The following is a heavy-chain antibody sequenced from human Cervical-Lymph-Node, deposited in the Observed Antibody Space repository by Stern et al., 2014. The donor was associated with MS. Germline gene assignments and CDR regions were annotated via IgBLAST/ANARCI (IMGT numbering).Heavy chain of an antibody. J-gene: IGHJ4*02. D-gene: IGHD4-23*01. CDR1: GFTFSSYS. CDR3: ARGRGGNYRYYFDY. CDR2: ISDGGNTI. V-gene: IGHV3-21*01. Sequence: VKLVQSGGGLVKPGGSLRLSCAASGFTFSSYSMNWVRQAPGKGLEWVASISDGGNTIYYADLLKGRFTISRDNATNSMYLQMNSLRAEDTAVYYCARGRGGNYRYYFDYWGQGTLVTVSS.